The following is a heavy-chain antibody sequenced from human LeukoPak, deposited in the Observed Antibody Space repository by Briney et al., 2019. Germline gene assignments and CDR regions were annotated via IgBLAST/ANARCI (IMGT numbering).Heavy chain of an antibody. CDR3: AKDRWAYNWNDVSGWFDP. CDR2: IRYDGSNK. D-gene: IGHD1-20*01. CDR1: GFTFSSYA. J-gene: IGHJ5*02. Sequence: PGGSLRLSCAASGFTFSSYAMHWVRQAPGKGLEWVAFIRYDGSNKYYADSVKGRFTISRDNSKNTLYLQMNSLRAEDTAVYYCAKDRWAYNWNDVSGWFDPWGQGTLVTVSS. V-gene: IGHV3-30*02.